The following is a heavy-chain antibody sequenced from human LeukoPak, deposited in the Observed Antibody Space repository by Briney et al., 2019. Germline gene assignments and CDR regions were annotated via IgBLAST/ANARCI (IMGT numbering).Heavy chain of an antibody. J-gene: IGHJ4*02. CDR2: ISGSGGST. V-gene: IGHV3-23*01. Sequence: GGSLRLSCAASGFTFSSYWMNWARQAPGKGLEWVSAISGSGGSTYYADSVKGRFTISRDNSKNTLYLQMNSLRAEDTAVYYCAKVEGSTVVTYFDYWGQGTLVTVSS. CDR1: GFTFSSYW. D-gene: IGHD4-23*01. CDR3: AKVEGSTVVTYFDY.